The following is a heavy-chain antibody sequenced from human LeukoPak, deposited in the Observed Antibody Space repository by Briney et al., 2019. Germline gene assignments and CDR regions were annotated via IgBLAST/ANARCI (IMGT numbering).Heavy chain of an antibody. V-gene: IGHV3-7*05. CDR1: GFTFSSYW. CDR2: IKQDGSEK. J-gene: IGHJ1*01. CDR3: ARDMTD. Sequence: GGSLRLSCVASGFTFSSYWMTWVRQAPGKGLEWVANIKQDGSEKYYVDSVKGRFTISRDNAKNSLYLQMNSLRVEDTAVYYCARDMTDWGQGHLVTVSS. D-gene: IGHD3-16*01.